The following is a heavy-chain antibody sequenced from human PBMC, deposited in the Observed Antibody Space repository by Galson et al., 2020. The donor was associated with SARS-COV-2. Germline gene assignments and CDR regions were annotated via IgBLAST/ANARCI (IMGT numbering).Heavy chain of an antibody. CDR1: GFIFSNAW. Sequence: GESLKISCAASGFIFSNAWMSWVRQAPGKGLEWVGRIKSITDGGAAEYAASVKGRLTISRDDSENTLYLQMNSLKTEDTAVYYCSTSLRWQQLGGVYWGQGILVTVSS. CDR2: IKSITDGGAA. CDR3: STSLRWQQLGGVY. V-gene: IGHV3-15*01. J-gene: IGHJ4*02. D-gene: IGHD3-16*01.